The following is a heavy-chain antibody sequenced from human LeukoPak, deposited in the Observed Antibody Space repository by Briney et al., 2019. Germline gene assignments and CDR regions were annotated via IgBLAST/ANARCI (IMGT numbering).Heavy chain of an antibody. CDR3: AKDRPLGDYGGTLGY. CDR1: GFTFSSYG. D-gene: IGHD4-23*01. CDR2: ISYDGSNK. Sequence: GGSLRLSCAASGFTFSSYGMHWVRQAPGKGLEWVAVISYDGSNKYYADSVKGRFTISRDNSKNTLYLQMNSLRAEDTAVYYCAKDRPLGDYGGTLGYWGQGTLVTVSS. J-gene: IGHJ4*02. V-gene: IGHV3-30*18.